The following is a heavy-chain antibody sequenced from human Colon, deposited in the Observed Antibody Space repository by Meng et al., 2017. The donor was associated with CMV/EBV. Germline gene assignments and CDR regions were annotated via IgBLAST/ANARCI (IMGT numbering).Heavy chain of an antibody. CDR3: ARESPRYDFWSGYYTTGGGMDV. Sequence: GGSLRLSCAASEFIFNNHGIHWLRQAPGKGLEWLSFIDINGQNRYNVDIVKGRFIVSKDKSKNTVFLQMNSLRAEDTAVYYCARESPRYDFWSGYYTTGGGMDVWGQGTTVTVSS. CDR2: IDINGQNR. CDR1: EFIFNNHG. V-gene: IGHV3-30*02. D-gene: IGHD3-3*01. J-gene: IGHJ6*02.